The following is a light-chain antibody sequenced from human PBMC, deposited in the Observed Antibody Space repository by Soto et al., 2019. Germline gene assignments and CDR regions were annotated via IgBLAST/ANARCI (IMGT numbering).Light chain of an antibody. V-gene: IGKV3-20*01. CDR2: GAS. Sequence: ENLLTQSPGTLSLSPGEGATLSCRASQRVGSNYLAWYQQKPGQAPRLLIYGASSMATGIPDRFSGSGSGKDFTLTISRLEPEDFAMYYCQQYAYSPLTFGGGTKVEIK. J-gene: IGKJ4*01. CDR3: QQYAYSPLT. CDR1: QRVGSNY.